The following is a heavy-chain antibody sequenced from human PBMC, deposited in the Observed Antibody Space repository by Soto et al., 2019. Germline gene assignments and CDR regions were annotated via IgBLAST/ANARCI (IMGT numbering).Heavy chain of an antibody. CDR1: GGSVSGYF. D-gene: IGHD6-19*01. V-gene: IGHV4-34*01. Sequence: VTLSLTCAVYGGSVSGYFWGWIRQAPGKGLEWIGELNHSEISNYNPSLKSRVTMSVDTSKNQYSLNLSSVTAADTALYFCARRRGLVRVFDFWGQGTLVTGS. J-gene: IGHJ4*02. CDR2: LNHSEIS. CDR3: ARRRGLVRVFDF.